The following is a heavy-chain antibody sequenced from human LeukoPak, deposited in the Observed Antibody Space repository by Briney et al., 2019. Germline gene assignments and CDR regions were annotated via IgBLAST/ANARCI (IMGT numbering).Heavy chain of an antibody. V-gene: IGHV1-18*01. J-gene: IGHJ3*02. CDR1: GYTFTSYG. D-gene: IGHD1-1*01. Sequence: ASVKVSCKASGYTFTSYGISWVRQAPGQGLEWMGWISAYNGNTNYAQKLQGRVTMTTDTSTSTAYMELRSLRSDDTAVYYCASRWYTTGTTDAFDIWGQGTMVTVPS. CDR2: ISAYNGNT. CDR3: ASRWYTTGTTDAFDI.